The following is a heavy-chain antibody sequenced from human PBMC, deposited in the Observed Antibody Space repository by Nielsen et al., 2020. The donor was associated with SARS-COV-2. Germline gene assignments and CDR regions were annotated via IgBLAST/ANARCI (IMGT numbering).Heavy chain of an antibody. Sequence: GESLKISCAASGFTFSSYAMSWVRQAPGKGLEWVSAISGSGGSTYYADSVKGRFTISRDNSKNTLYLQMNSLRAEDTAVYYCAKHRWGHFYDSIDYWGQGNLVTVSS. J-gene: IGHJ4*02. CDR2: ISGSGGST. V-gene: IGHV3-23*01. CDR3: AKHRWGHFYDSIDY. CDR1: GFTFSSYA. D-gene: IGHD3-22*01.